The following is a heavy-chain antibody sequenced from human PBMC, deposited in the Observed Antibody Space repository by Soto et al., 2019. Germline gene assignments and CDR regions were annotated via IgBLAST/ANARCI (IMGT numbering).Heavy chain of an antibody. J-gene: IGHJ4*02. CDR3: ARRQSSSWYGL. V-gene: IGHV4-30-2*03. Sequence: SETLSLTCAVSGGSISSGGNSWSWIRQPPGKGLEWIGYIYHSGSTYYNPSLKSRVTISVDTSKNQFSLKLSSVTAADTAVYYCARRQSSSWYGLWGQGTLVTVSS. CDR2: IYHSGST. D-gene: IGHD6-13*01. CDR1: GGSISSGGNS.